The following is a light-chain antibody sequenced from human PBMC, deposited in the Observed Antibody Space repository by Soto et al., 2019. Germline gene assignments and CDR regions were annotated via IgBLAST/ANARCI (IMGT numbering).Light chain of an antibody. CDR3: QHYSSVWA. CDR2: DAS. V-gene: IGKV1-8*01. J-gene: IGKJ1*01. CDR1: QGISSY. Sequence: AVRMTQSPSSLSASTGDRVTITCRASQGISSYLAWYQQKPGKAPNLLIYDASTLESGVPSRFSGSGSGTEFTLTISCLHPDDFATYYCQHYSSVWAFGQGTKVDI.